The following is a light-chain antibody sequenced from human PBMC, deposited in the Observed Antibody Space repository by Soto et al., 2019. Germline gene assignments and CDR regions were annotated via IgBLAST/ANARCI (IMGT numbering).Light chain of an antibody. CDR3: GTWDSSLSVEV. CDR2: DNN. J-gene: IGLJ2*01. Sequence: QPVLTQPPSVSAAPGQKVTISCSGSSSNIGNNYVSWYQQLPGTAPKLLIYDNNKRPSGIPDRLSGSKSGTSATLGITGLQTGDEADYYCGTWDSSLSVEVFGGGTKLTVL. V-gene: IGLV1-51*01. CDR1: SSNIGNNY.